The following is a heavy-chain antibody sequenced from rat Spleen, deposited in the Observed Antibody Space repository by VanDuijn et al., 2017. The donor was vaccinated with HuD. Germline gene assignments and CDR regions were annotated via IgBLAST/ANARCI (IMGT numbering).Heavy chain of an antibody. J-gene: IGHJ2*01. V-gene: IGHV5-31*01. CDR2: ISTSGGST. CDR3: ARHSASSFDY. CDR1: GFTFNNYW. Sequence: EVQLVESGGGLVQPGRSLKLSCVASGFTFNNYWMTWIRQAPGKGLEWVASISTSGGSTYYRDSGKGRFTVSRDNAKSTLYLQMDSLRSEDTATYYCARHSASSFDYWGQGVMVTVSS.